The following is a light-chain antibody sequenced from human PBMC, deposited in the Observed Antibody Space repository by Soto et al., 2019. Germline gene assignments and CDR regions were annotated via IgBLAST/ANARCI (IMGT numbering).Light chain of an antibody. CDR3: QYYKEYST. J-gene: IGKJ1*01. CDR2: EAS. Sequence: DIQMTQSPSTLSASVGDRVTITCRASQTISSWLAWYQQKPGKAPKLLIYEASSSEVGVPPRFSGSGFGTEFTLTISSPQPDDFATYYCQYYKEYSTFGQGTRLEIK. V-gene: IGKV1-5*03. CDR1: QTISSW.